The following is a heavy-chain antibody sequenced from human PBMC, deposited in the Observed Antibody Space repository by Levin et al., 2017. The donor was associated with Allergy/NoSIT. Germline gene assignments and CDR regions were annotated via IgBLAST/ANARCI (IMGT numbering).Heavy chain of an antibody. CDR3: ARFNYNWFLDYYYGVDV. Sequence: KAGGSLRLSCKTSGYSFTTHWIGWVRQMPGKGLEWMGIIYPGDSDTRYSPSFQGQVTISADKSISTAYLHWNTLKASDTAMYYCARFNYNWFLDYYYGVDVWGQGTTVTVSS. CDR2: IYPGDSDT. J-gene: IGHJ6*02. V-gene: IGHV5-51*01. CDR1: GYSFTTHW. D-gene: IGHD1-1*01.